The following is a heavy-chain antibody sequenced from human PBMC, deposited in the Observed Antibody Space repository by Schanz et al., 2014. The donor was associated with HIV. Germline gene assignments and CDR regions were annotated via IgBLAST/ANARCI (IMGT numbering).Heavy chain of an antibody. CDR3: ATDSTTVVRYDY. CDR2: INQSGST. J-gene: IGHJ4*02. CDR1: GGSSIGNY. Sequence: QVQLQQWGAGLLKPSETLSLTCAIYGGSSIGNYWSWIRQSPGKGLEWIGNINQSGSTTYNPSLKPGVTLPVATSKNHFPLILKSVTAADTAVYYCATDSTTVVRYDYWGQGALIIVSS. V-gene: IGHV4-34*01. D-gene: IGHD4-17*01.